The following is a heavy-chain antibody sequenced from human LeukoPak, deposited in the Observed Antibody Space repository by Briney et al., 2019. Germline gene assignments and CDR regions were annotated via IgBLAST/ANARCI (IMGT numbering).Heavy chain of an antibody. J-gene: IGHJ6*04. CDR2: ISSSSSYI. D-gene: IGHD2-15*01. CDR3: ARARIYCSGGSCFDYYYYGMDV. CDR1: GFTFSSYS. Sequence: GGSLRLSCAASGFTFSSYSMNWVRQAPGKGLEWVSSISSSSSYIYYADSEKGRFTISRDNAKNSLYLQMNSLRAEDTAVYYCARARIYCSGGSCFDYYYYGMDVWGKGTTVTVSS. V-gene: IGHV3-21*01.